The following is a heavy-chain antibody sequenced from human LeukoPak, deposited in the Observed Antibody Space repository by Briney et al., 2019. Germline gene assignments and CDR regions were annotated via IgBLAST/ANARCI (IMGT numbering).Heavy chain of an antibody. CDR2: IIPIFGTA. CDR3: VRSPSSGSDIFDY. CDR1: GGTFSSYA. D-gene: IGHD1-1*01. Sequence: GASVKVSCKASGGTFSSYAISWVRQAPGQGLEWMGGIIPIFGTANYAQKFQGRVTITTDESTSTAYMELSSLRSDDTAVYYCVRSPSSGSDIFDYWGQGTLVTVSS. J-gene: IGHJ4*02. V-gene: IGHV1-69*05.